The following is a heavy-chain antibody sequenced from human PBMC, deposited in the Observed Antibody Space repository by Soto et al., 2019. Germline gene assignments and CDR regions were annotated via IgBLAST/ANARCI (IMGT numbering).Heavy chain of an antibody. CDR1: GFTFSSHA. J-gene: IGHJ1*01. CDR3: AKSDSSGWYHHFQH. D-gene: IGHD6-19*01. V-gene: IGHV3-23*01. CDR2: ISDSRGTS. Sequence: EVQLLESGGGLVQPGGSLRLSCAASGFTFSSHAMSWVRQAPGKGLEWVSAISDSRGTSYYADSVKGRFTISIDSSKNTLYLQMNSLRAEDTAVYYCAKSDSSGWYHHFQHWGQGTPVTVSS.